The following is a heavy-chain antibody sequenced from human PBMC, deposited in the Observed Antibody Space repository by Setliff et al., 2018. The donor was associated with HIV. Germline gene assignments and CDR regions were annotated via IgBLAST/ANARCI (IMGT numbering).Heavy chain of an antibody. J-gene: IGHJ4*02. CDR3: ARDDPAGGIDF. D-gene: IGHD1-26*01. CDR1: GITFSSYG. Sequence: PGGSLRLSCAASGITFSSYGMQWVRQGPGKGLEWVSYMTASGNNIYYADSVKGRFTISRDNAKNSLYLQMNSLRAEDTAIYYCARDDPAGGIDFWGQGTLVTVSS. CDR2: MTASGNNI. V-gene: IGHV3-48*03.